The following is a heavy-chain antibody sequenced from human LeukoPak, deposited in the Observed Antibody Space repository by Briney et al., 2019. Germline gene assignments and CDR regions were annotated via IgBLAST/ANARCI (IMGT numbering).Heavy chain of an antibody. CDR3: AKGTAVAGTAYYFDY. CDR1: GFTFSSYA. V-gene: IGHV3-23*01. CDR2: ISGSGGST. Sequence: GASLRLSCAASGFTFSSYAMSWVRQAPGKGLEWVSAISGSGGSTYYADSVKGRFTISRDNSKNALYLQMNSLRVEDTAVYYCAKGTAVAGTAYYFDYWGQGTLVTVSS. J-gene: IGHJ4*02. D-gene: IGHD6-19*01.